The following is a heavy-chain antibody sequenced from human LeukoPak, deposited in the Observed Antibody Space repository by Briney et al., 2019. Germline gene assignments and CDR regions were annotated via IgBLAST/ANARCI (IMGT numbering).Heavy chain of an antibody. D-gene: IGHD2-2*01. Sequence: SETLSLTCTVSGGSISSTSYYWGWIRQPPGKGLEWIGYIYYSGSTYYNPSLKSRVTISVDTSENQFSLKLSSVTAADTAVYYCARPPYRNMGEYQLLSDVDFDYWGQGTLVTVSS. V-gene: IGHV4-39*07. J-gene: IGHJ4*02. CDR1: GGSISSTSYY. CDR2: IYYSGST. CDR3: ARPPYRNMGEYQLLSDVDFDY.